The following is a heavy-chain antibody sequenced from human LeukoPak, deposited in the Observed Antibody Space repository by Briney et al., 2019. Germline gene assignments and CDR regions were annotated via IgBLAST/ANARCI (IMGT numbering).Heavy chain of an antibody. Sequence: PSETLSLTCTVSGGSISSYYWNWIRQPPGKGLEWIGYIYYSGTTNYNPSLKSRVSMSVDTSKNQFSLKLSSVTAADTAVYYCARVHWNGIDPWGQGTLVTVSS. CDR1: GGSISSYY. J-gene: IGHJ5*02. D-gene: IGHD1-1*01. CDR3: ARVHWNGIDP. CDR2: IYYSGTT. V-gene: IGHV4-59*01.